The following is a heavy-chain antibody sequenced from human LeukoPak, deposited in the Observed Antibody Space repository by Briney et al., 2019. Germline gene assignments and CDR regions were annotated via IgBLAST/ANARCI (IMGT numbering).Heavy chain of an antibody. J-gene: IGHJ4*02. Sequence: GGSLRLSCAASGFTFSSYAMSWVRQAPGKGLEWVSAISGSGGSTYYADSVKGRFTISRDNSKNTLYLQMNSPRAEDTAVYYCAKGKYCTNGVCSHDYWGQGTLVTVSS. V-gene: IGHV3-23*01. CDR1: GFTFSSYA. CDR2: ISGSGGST. CDR3: AKGKYCTNGVCSHDY. D-gene: IGHD2-8*01.